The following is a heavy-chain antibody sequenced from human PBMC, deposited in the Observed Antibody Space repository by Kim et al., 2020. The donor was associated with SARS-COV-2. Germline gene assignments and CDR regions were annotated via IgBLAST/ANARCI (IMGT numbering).Heavy chain of an antibody. Sequence: GGSLRLSCQPSGFTFNLHSMNWVRQAPGRGLEWLAYIPGSGSTKIYADSVKGRFTVSRDNAKNLVSLQMDSLRDEDTAIYYCERDGPWWENLNFYGMDVWGQGTTLIVSS. CDR3: ERDGPWWENLNFYGMDV. CDR1: GFTFNLHS. D-gene: IGHD2-15*01. J-gene: IGHJ6*02. V-gene: IGHV3-48*02. CDR2: IPGSGSTK.